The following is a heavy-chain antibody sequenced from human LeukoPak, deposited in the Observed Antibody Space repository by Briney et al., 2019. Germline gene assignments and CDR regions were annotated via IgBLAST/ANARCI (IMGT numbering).Heavy chain of an antibody. J-gene: IGHJ2*01. CDR3: ARDSRGTDPWYFDV. V-gene: IGHV4-4*07. CDR2: VNTSEST. CDR1: GFVSSESISTYS. Sequence: AETLSLTCTVSGFVSSESISTYSWRWFRQPAGKGLEWLGRVNTSESTNYNPSLKRLATISEDKSNNQLSLKLSSVTAADTAVYYCARDSRGTDPWYFDVWGRGTLVTVSS. D-gene: IGHD3-22*01.